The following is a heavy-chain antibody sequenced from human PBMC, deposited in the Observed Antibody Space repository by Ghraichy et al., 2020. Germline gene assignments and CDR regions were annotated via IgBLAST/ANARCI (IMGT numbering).Heavy chain of an antibody. Sequence: GGSLRLSCAASGFTFSSYWMTWIRQAPGKGLEWVSNIQQDGGEKYYADSVKGRFTISRDNTKNTLYLQMNSLRAEDTAVYYCARVQIARTGSTFDYWGQGTLVTVSS. CDR3: ARVQIARTGSTFDY. J-gene: IGHJ4*02. V-gene: IGHV3-7*01. CDR2: IQQDGGEK. D-gene: IGHD2-8*02. CDR1: GFTFSSYW.